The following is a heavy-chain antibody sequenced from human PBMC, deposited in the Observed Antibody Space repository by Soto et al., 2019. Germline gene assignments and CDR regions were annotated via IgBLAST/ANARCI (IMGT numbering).Heavy chain of an antibody. V-gene: IGHV3-15*07. CDR3: TTIPGGGYLYYFDY. CDR2: IKSKTDGGTT. J-gene: IGHJ4*02. Sequence: GGSLRLSCAASGFTFSNAWMNWVRQAPGKGLEWVGRIKSKTDGGTTDYAAPVKGRFTISRDDSKNTLYLQMNSLKTEDTAVYYCTTIPGGGYLYYFDYWGQGTLVTVSS. D-gene: IGHD3-22*01. CDR1: GFTFSNAW.